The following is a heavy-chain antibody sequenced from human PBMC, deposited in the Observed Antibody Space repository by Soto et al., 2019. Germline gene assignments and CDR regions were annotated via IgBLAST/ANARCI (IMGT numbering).Heavy chain of an antibody. J-gene: IGHJ5*02. CDR1: GGSISSSSYY. CDR2: IYYSGST. CDR3: VRSLVVVPAAIQVGWFDP. D-gene: IGHD2-2*02. Sequence: SETLSLTCTVSGGSISSSSYYWGWIRQPPGKGLEWIGSIYYSGSTYYNPSLKSRVTISVDTSKNHFSLKLSSVTAADTAVYYCVRSLVVVPAAIQVGWFDPWGQGTLVTVSS. V-gene: IGHV4-39*01.